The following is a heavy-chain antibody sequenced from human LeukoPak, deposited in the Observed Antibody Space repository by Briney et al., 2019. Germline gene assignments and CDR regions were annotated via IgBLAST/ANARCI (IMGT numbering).Heavy chain of an antibody. Sequence: GASVKVSCKASGGTFSSYAISWVRQAPGQGLEWMGGIIPIFGTANYAQKFQGRVTITTDESTSTAYMELSSLRSEDTAVYYCAVGRSGSYSLLDYWGQGTLVTVSS. CDR3: AVGRSGSYSLLDY. J-gene: IGHJ4*02. CDR1: GGTFSSYA. V-gene: IGHV1-69*05. D-gene: IGHD1-26*01. CDR2: IIPIFGTA.